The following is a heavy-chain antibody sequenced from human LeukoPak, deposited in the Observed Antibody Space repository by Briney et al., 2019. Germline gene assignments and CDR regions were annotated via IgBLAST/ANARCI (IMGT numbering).Heavy chain of an antibody. D-gene: IGHD3-22*01. CDR1: GYTFSNYD. V-gene: IGHV1-18*01. Sequence: ASVNVSCKASGYTFSNYDMTWVRQAPGQGLEWLGWISAYNGDTNYAQKLQGRVTMTTDTSTGTAYMELRSLRSDDTAVYYCARHYYDSGGYNSAFDYWGQGTLVTVSS. CDR3: ARHYYDSGGYNSAFDY. CDR2: ISAYNGDT. J-gene: IGHJ4*02.